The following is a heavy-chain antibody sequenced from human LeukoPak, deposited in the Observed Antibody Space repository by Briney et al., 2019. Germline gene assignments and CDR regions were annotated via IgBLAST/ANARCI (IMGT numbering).Heavy chain of an antibody. V-gene: IGHV1-2*02. CDR1: GYTFTDYY. CDR3: AREKTDIVVVPAAKGHFDY. J-gene: IGHJ4*02. D-gene: IGHD2-2*01. Sequence: ASVKVSCKASGYTFTDYYMHWVRQAPGQGLEWMGWINPNSGGTNYAQKFQGRVTITRDTSISTAYMELSRLRSDDTAVYYCAREKTDIVVVPAAKGHFDYWGQGTLVTVSS. CDR2: INPNSGGT.